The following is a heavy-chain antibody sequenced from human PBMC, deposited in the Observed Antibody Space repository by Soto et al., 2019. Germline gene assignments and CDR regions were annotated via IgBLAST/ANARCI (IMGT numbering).Heavy chain of an antibody. CDR3: VRDGKKTLRDWFDP. CDR2: IYATGTT. J-gene: IGHJ5*02. CDR1: GASISGFY. D-gene: IGHD1-1*01. Sequence: SETLSLTCTVSGASISGFYWSWIRKSAGKGLEWIGRIYATGTTDYNPSLKGRVMMSVDTYKKQFSLKLRSVTAADTAVYYCVRDGKKTLRDWFDPWGQG. V-gene: IGHV4-4*07.